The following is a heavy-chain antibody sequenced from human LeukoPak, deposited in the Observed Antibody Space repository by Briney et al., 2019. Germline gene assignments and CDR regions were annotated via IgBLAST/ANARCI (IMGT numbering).Heavy chain of an antibody. CDR2: IHYSGST. D-gene: IGHD5-18*01. Sequence: SETLSLTCTVSGGSIRSSDYYWAWIRQPPGRGLEWIGTIHYSGSTFYKPPLKSRLTVSADTSRNQFYMKLSSVTAADTAVYCCARQLWLRNWFDPWGQGTLVTVSS. J-gene: IGHJ5*02. CDR1: GGSIRSSDYY. CDR3: ARQLWLRNWFDP. V-gene: IGHV4-39*01.